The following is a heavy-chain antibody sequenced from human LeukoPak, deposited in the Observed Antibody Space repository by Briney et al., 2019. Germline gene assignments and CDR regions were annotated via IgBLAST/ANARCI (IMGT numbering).Heavy chain of an antibody. CDR2: IYYSGST. D-gene: IGHD6-6*01. J-gene: IGHJ2*01. CDR1: GGSISSGGYY. V-gene: IGHV4-31*03. CDR3: ARFRRYSSSSKARYFDL. Sequence: PSETLSLTCTVSGGSISSGGYYWSWIRQHPGKGLEWIGYIYYSGSTYYNPSLKSRVTISVDTSKNQFSLKLSSVTAADTAVYYCARFRRYSSSSKARYFDLWGRGTLVTVSS.